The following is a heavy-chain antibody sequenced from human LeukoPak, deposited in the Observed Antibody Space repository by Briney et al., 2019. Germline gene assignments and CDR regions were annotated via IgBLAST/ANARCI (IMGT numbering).Heavy chain of an antibody. Sequence: GGSLRLSCAASGFTVSSNYMSWVRQAPGKGLEWVSVIYSGGSTYDADSVKGRFTISRDKSKNTLYLQMNSLGAEDTAVYYCARNRRNFDWSDQGFDYWGQGTLVTVSS. D-gene: IGHD3-9*01. CDR3: ARNRRNFDWSDQGFDY. CDR1: GFTVSSNY. V-gene: IGHV3-53*01. CDR2: IYSGGST. J-gene: IGHJ4*02.